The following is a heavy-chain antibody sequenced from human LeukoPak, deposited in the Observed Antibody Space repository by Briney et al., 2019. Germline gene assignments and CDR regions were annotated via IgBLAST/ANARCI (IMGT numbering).Heavy chain of an antibody. V-gene: IGHV3-48*01. J-gene: IGHJ4*02. CDR1: GFIFSSYS. D-gene: IGHD2-21*02. Sequence: GGSLRLSCAASGFIFSSYSMNWVRQAPGKGLEWISYISSSSSTIYYADSVRGRFTISRDNAKNSLYLQMNSLRAEDTAVYYCARPPAYCGGDCYRDYWGQGTLVTVSS. CDR3: ARPPAYCGGDCYRDY. CDR2: ISSSSSTI.